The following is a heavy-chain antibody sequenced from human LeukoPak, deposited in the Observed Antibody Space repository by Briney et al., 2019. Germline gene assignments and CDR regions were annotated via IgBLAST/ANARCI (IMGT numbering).Heavy chain of an antibody. CDR3: ARAGRWEGRPHAFDI. V-gene: IGHV4-59*01. Sequence: SETLSLTCTVSGGSISSYYWSWIRQPPGKGLEWIGYIHYSGSTKYKSSLKSRVTISVDTSKNQFSLKLNSVTAADTAVYYCARAGRWEGRPHAFDIWGQGTMVAVSS. CDR1: GGSISSYY. D-gene: IGHD1-26*01. CDR2: IHYSGST. J-gene: IGHJ3*02.